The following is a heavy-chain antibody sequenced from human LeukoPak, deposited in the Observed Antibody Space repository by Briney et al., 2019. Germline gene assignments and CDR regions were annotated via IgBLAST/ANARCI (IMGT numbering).Heavy chain of an antibody. CDR2: ISGSGGST. V-gene: IGHV3-23*01. J-gene: IGHJ4*02. CDR3: AKDLGIVGATWGDY. CDR1: GFTFSSYA. D-gene: IGHD1-26*01. Sequence: GGSLRLSCAASGFTFSSYAMSWVRQAPGKGLEWVSAISGSGGSTYYADSVKGRFTISRDNSKNTLYLQMNSLRAEDTAVYYCAKDLGIVGATWGDYWGQGTLVTVSS.